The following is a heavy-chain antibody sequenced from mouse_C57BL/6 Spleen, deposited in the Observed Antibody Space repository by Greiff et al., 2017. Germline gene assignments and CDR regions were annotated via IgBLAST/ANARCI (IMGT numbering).Heavy chain of an antibody. CDR1: GYTFTSYW. J-gene: IGHJ4*01. V-gene: IGHV1-50*01. CDR3: ARRLYYYAYAMGY. Sequence: QVQLQQPGAELVKPGASVKLSCKASGYTFTSYWMQWVKQRPGQGLEWIGEIDPSDSYTNYNQKFKGKATLTGETSSSTAYRQLDSLTTEDSAVYYCARRLYYYAYAMGYWGQGTAVTVSS. CDR2: IDPSDSYT. D-gene: IGHD1-1*01.